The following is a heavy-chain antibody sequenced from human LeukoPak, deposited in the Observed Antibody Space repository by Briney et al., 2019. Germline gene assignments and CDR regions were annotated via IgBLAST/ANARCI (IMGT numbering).Heavy chain of an antibody. V-gene: IGHV3-30*02. D-gene: IGHD4-17*01. CDR3: AKDPRMTTVTTGDY. CDR1: GFTFSSYG. Sequence: GGSLRLSCAASGFTFSSYGMHWVRQAPGKGLEWVAFIRYDGSNKYYADSVKGRFTISRDNSKNTLYLQMNSLRAEDTAVYYCAKDPRMTTVTTGDYWGQRTLVTVSS. J-gene: IGHJ4*02. CDR2: IRYDGSNK.